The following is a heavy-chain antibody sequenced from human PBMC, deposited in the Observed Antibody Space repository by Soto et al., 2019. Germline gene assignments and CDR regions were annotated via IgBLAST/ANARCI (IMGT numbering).Heavy chain of an antibody. CDR1: GFSLSTSGVG. Sequence: KESGPTLVTPTQTLTLTCPFSGFSLSTSGVGVGWIRQPPGKALEWLALIYWDDDKRYSPSLKSRLTITKDTSKNQVVLTMTNMDPVDTATYYCAHRYDSSGYRRAPWFDPWGQGTLVTVSS. J-gene: IGHJ5*02. D-gene: IGHD3-22*01. CDR2: IYWDDDK. V-gene: IGHV2-5*02. CDR3: AHRYDSSGYRRAPWFDP.